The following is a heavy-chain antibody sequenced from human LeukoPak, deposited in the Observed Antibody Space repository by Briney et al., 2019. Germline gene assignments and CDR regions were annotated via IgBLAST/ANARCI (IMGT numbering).Heavy chain of an antibody. J-gene: IGHJ5*02. CDR2: INSDGGGA. CDR3: ARDVPHNWFDT. Sequence: GGSLRLSCAASGITFGNNWMHWVRQGPGKGLVWISRINSDGGGAIYADSVKGRFTVSRDNAKNTPYLQMNSLRAEDTAVYYCARDVPHNWFDTWGQGTLVTVPS. V-gene: IGHV3-74*01. CDR1: GITFGNNW.